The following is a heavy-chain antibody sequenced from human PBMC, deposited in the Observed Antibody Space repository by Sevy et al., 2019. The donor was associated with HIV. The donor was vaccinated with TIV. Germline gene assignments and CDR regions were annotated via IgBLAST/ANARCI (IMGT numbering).Heavy chain of an antibody. CDR2: ISSSSNYI. V-gene: IGHV3-21*01. Sequence: GGSLRLSCAASGFTFSTYTMNWVRQAPGKGLEWVSSISSSSNYIYYADSVKGRFTISRDNAKNSLYLQMNCLRAEDTAVYYCARPYGSGSWEAFDIWGQGTMVTVSS. CDR1: GFTFSTYT. J-gene: IGHJ3*02. CDR3: ARPYGSGSWEAFDI. D-gene: IGHD3-10*01.